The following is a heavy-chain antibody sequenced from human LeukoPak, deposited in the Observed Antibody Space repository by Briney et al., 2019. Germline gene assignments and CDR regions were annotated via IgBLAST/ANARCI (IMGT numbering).Heavy chain of an antibody. J-gene: IGHJ3*02. CDR3: AREKGGADDAFDI. Sequence: SSVKVSCKASGGTFISYTISWVRQAPGQGLEWMERIIPILGIANYAQKFQGRGTITADKSTSTAYMELSSLRSEDTAVYYCAREKGGADDAFDIWGQGTMVTVSS. CDR2: IIPILGIA. V-gene: IGHV1-69*04. D-gene: IGHD1-26*01. CDR1: GGTFISYT.